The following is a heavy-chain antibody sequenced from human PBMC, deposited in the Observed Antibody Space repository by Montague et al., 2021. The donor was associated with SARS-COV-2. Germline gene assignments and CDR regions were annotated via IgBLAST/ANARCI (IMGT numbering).Heavy chain of an antibody. CDR2: IYPGDSDT. CDR3: ARLEFGPPQTVVDY. J-gene: IGHJ4*02. V-gene: IGHV5-51*03. D-gene: IGHD3-10*01. CDR1: GYSFTNYW. Sequence: QSGAEVKKPGESLKISCEGSGYSFTNYWIGWVRQMPGKGLEWMGIIYPGDSDTRYSPSFQGRVSISADKSFSTAYLQWSSLKASDSAIYFCARLEFGPPQTVVDYWGQGTLVTVSS.